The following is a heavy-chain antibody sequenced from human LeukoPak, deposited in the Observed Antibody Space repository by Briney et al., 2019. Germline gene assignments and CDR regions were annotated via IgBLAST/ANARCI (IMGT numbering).Heavy chain of an antibody. J-gene: IGHJ4*02. CDR2: ISGSSGHK. Sequence: AGGSLRLSCAASGFTFSSYAMTWVRQAPGKGLEWVSIISGSSGHKYSADSVKGRFTISRDNSKNTLYLQMNSLRAEDTAVYYCAKVYDSSGYYYGDWGQGTLVTVSS. V-gene: IGHV3-23*01. CDR3: AKVYDSSGYYYGD. CDR1: GFTFSSYA. D-gene: IGHD3-22*01.